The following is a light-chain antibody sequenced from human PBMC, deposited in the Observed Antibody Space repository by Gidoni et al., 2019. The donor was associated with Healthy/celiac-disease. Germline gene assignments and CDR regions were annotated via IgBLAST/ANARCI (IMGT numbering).Light chain of an antibody. CDR2: WAS. J-gene: IGKJ2*01. CDR3: QQYYSTPYT. CDR1: QSVLYSSNNKHY. Sequence: DIVMTQSQDSLAVSLGERATINCKSSQSVLYSSNNKHYVAWYQQKPGQPPKLLIYWASTRESGVPDRFSGSGSGTDFTLTISSLQAEDGAVYYCQQYYSTPYTFGQXTKLEIK. V-gene: IGKV4-1*01.